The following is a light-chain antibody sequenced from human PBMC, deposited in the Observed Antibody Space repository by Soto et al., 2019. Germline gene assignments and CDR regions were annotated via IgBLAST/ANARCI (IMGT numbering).Light chain of an antibody. CDR3: QQYGSSPLT. Sequence: PGERATLACRASQSVSSSYLAWYQQKPGQAPRLLIYGASSRATGIPDRFSGSGSGTDFTLTISRLEPEDFAVYYCQQYGSSPLTFGGGTKVEIK. J-gene: IGKJ4*01. V-gene: IGKV3-20*01. CDR2: GAS. CDR1: QSVSSSY.